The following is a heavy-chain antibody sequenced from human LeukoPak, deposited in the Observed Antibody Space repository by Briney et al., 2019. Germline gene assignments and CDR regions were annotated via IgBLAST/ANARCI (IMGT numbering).Heavy chain of an antibody. CDR1: GFTFSSHS. V-gene: IGHV3-30*03. CDR3: VRVGYSSSWYVDY. Sequence: PGGSLRLSCAASGFTFSSHSMHWVRQAPGKGLEWVAVLSYDGSYKYYADSVKGRFTISRDNSKNKLYLQMNSLRAEDTAVYYCVRVGYSSSWYVDYWGQGTLVTVSS. D-gene: IGHD6-13*01. CDR2: LSYDGSYK. J-gene: IGHJ4*02.